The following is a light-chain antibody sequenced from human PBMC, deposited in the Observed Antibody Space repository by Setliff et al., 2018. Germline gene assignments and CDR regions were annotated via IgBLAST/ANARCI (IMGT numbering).Light chain of an antibody. CDR2: DVS. V-gene: IGLV2-14*03. Sequence: QSVLTQAASVSGSPGQSITISCTGTSSDIGVYNYVSWYQQHPGKAPKLMIYDVSRRPSGVSNRFSGSKSGNTASLTISRLQPEDEADYYCSSYITSSTPPHVFGAGTKV. J-gene: IGLJ1*01. CDR3: SSYITSSTPPHV. CDR1: SSDIGVYNY.